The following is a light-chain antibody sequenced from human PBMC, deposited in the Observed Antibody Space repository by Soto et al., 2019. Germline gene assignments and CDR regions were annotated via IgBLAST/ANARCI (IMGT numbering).Light chain of an antibody. Sequence: QSVLTQPASVSGSPGQSVTISCTGTSSDVGGYNYVSWYQQHPGKAPKLLIYDVTKRPSGVPDRFSGSKSGNTASLTISGLQADDEADYSCCSFAGMYIYVFGGGTKVTVL. CDR2: DVT. V-gene: IGLV2-11*01. CDR1: SSDVGGYNY. J-gene: IGLJ1*01. CDR3: CSFAGMYIYV.